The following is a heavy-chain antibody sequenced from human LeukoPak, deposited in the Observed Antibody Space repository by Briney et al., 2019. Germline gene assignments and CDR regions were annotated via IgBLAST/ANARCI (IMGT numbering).Heavy chain of an antibody. Sequence: PGGSLRLSCAASGFTFSSYSMLWVRQAPGKGLVWVSRINSDGSSSTYADSVKVRFTISRDNAKNTLFLQMNSLRAEDTAVYYCARDPTRGYWGQGTLVTVSS. CDR2: INSDGSSS. CDR3: ARDPTRGY. V-gene: IGHV3-74*01. D-gene: IGHD3-10*01. J-gene: IGHJ4*02. CDR1: GFTFSSYS.